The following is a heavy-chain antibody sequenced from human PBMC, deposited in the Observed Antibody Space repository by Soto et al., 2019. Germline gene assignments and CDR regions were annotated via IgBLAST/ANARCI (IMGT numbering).Heavy chain of an antibody. V-gene: IGHV3-23*01. J-gene: IGHJ3*02. Sequence: EVQLLESGGGLVQPGRSLRLSCTASGFTFSSSAMNWVRQAPGQGLEWVASVSENGGSRGGTYYADSVKGRFTISRDNSKNTLYLQMDSLRGADTAVYYCASAKAVVIAALGIWGQGTMVTVSS. CDR3: ASAKAVVIAALGI. D-gene: IGHD2-21*01. CDR1: GFTFSSSA. CDR2: VSENGGSRGGT.